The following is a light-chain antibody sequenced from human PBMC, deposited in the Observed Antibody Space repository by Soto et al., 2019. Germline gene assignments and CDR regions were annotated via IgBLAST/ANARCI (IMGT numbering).Light chain of an antibody. J-gene: IGLJ3*02. CDR2: SNN. CDR3: AAWYDSLSGPWV. Sequence: QAVVTQPPSASGTPGQRVTISCSGSSSNIGSNYVYWYQQLPGTAPKLLIYSNNQRPSGVPDRFSGSKSGTSASLAIIGRRYEDEADYYCAAWYDSLSGPWVFGGGTKVTVL. V-gene: IGLV1-47*02. CDR1: SSNIGSNY.